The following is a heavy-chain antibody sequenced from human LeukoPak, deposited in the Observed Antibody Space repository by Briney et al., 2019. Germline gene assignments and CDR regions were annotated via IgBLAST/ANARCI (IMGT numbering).Heavy chain of an antibody. CDR2: IYTSEST. V-gene: IGHV4-4*07. CDR1: GGSISSYY. J-gene: IGHJ5*02. D-gene: IGHD6-13*01. CDR3: ARDLAAAGSNNWFDP. Sequence: PSETLSLTCTVSGGSISSYYWSWIRQPAGKGLEWIGRIYTSESTNYNPSLKSRVTMSVDTSKNQFSLKLSSVTAADTAVYYCARDLAAAGSNNWFDPWGQGTLVTVSS.